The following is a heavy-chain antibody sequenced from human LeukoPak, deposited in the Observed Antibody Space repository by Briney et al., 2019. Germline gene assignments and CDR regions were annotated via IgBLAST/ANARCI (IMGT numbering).Heavy chain of an antibody. D-gene: IGHD2-15*01. Sequence: PGGSLRLSCAASGFTFSSYSMNWVRQAPGKGLEWVSSISSSSSYIYYADSVKGRFTISRDNAKNSLYLQMNSLRAEDTAVYYCARDRSGGSWGAFDIWGRGTMVTVSS. CDR2: ISSSSSYI. J-gene: IGHJ3*02. CDR1: GFTFSSYS. V-gene: IGHV3-21*01. CDR3: ARDRSGGSWGAFDI.